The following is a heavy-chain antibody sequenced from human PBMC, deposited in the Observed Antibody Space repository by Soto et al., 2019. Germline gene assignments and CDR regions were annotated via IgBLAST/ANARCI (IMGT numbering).Heavy chain of an antibody. V-gene: IGHV1-3*01. CDR2: INAGNGNT. Sequence: ASVKVSCKASGYTFTSYAMHWARQAPGQRLEWMGWINAGNGNTKYSQKFQGRVTITRDTSASTAYMELSSLRSEDTAVYYCARDYSSFSPSWFDPWGQGTLVTVSS. J-gene: IGHJ5*02. CDR3: ARDYSSFSPSWFDP. D-gene: IGHD6-6*01. CDR1: GYTFTSYA.